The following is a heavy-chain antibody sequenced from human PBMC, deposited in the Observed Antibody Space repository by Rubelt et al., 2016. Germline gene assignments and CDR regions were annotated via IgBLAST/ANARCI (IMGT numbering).Heavy chain of an antibody. CDR2: IKSDSDGGTT. CDR3: RYFGDRADY. D-gene: IGHD3-10*01. V-gene: IGHV3-15*01. CDR1: GFTFSDSY. Sequence: EVQLVESGGGLVKPGGSLRLSCAASGFTFSDSYMSWIRQAPGKGLEWVGRIKSDSDGGTTDFAAPVKGRFSIARDDSKNKPYLQMNSLKTEDTAVHYCRYFGDRADYWGQGTLVTVSS. J-gene: IGHJ4*02.